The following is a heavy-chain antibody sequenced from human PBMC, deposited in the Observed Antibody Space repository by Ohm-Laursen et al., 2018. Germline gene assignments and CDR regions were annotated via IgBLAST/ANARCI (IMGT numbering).Heavy chain of an antibody. CDR3: ARADGYYDSSGYPPLGAFDI. Sequence: ASVKVSCKASGYTFTSYGISWVRQAPGQGLEWMGWTSAYNGNTNYAQKLQGRVTMTTDTSTSTAYMELRSLRSDDTAVYYCARADGYYDSSGYPPLGAFDIWGQGTMVTVSS. J-gene: IGHJ3*02. D-gene: IGHD3-22*01. V-gene: IGHV1-18*01. CDR1: GYTFTSYG. CDR2: TSAYNGNT.